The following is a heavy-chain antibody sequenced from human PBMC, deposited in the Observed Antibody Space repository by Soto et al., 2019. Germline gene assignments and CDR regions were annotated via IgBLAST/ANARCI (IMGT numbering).Heavy chain of an antibody. V-gene: IGHV3-74*01. CDR3: ARGIRNYYGVDV. CDR1: GFTFSDYW. J-gene: IGHJ6*02. Sequence: EVQLVESGGGLVQPGGSLRLSCVASGFTFSDYWMHWVRQAPGKGLVWVSRIKFDGGFTSHADSVKGRFTISRDNARNTVHLQMNSLRAEDTGVYYCARGIRNYYGVDVWSQGTTVTVSS. CDR2: IKFDGGFT.